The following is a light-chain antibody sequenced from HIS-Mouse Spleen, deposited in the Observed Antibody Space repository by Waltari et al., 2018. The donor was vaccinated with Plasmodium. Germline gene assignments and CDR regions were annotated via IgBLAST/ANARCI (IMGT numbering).Light chain of an antibody. CDR2: GAS. J-gene: IGKJ4*01. V-gene: IGKV3-20*01. CDR1: QSVSSSY. Sequence: EIVLTQSPGTLSLSQGERATLSCRASQSVSSSYLAWYQKKPGQAPRLLIYGASSRATGIPDRFSGSGSGTDFTLTISRLEPEDFAVYYCQQYGSSPQITFGGGTKVEIK. CDR3: QQYGSSPQIT.